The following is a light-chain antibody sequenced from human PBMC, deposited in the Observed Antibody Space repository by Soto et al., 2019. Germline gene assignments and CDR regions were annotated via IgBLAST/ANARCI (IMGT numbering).Light chain of an antibody. CDR2: GNN. Sequence: QSVLTHPPSVSGAPGQRVTISCTGSSANIGAAYNVDWYRQLPGTAPKLLIYGNNNRPSGVPARFSGSKSGTSASLAIAGLQAEDEGDYYCQYYESSLSGYVFGTGTKVTVL. CDR1: SANIGAAYN. J-gene: IGLJ1*01. CDR3: QYYESSLSGYV. V-gene: IGLV1-40*01.